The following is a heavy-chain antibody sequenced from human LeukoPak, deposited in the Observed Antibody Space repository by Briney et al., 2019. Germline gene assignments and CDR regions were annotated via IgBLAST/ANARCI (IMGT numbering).Heavy chain of an antibody. Sequence: GGSLRLSCAASGFTFSSYAMHWVRQAPGKGLEWVAVISYDGSNKYYADSVKGRFTISRDNSKNTLYLQMNSLKTEDTAVYYCTTGADYDILTGYFDYWGQGTLVTVSS. J-gene: IGHJ4*02. CDR1: GFTFSSYA. CDR2: ISYDGSNK. V-gene: IGHV3-30*04. CDR3: TTGADYDILTGYFDY. D-gene: IGHD3-9*01.